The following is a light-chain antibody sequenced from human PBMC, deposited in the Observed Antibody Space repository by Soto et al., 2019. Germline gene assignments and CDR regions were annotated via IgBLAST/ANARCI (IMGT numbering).Light chain of an antibody. J-gene: IGLJ2*01. CDR2: EVS. CDR3: NSYAGSNNLV. V-gene: IGLV2-8*01. Sequence: QSVLTPPPSASGSPGQSVTISCTRTSSDVGGYNYVSWYQQHPGKAPKLMIYEVSKRPSGVPDRFSGSKSGNTASLTVSGLQAEDEADYYCNSYAGSNNLVFGGGTKLTVL. CDR1: SSDVGGYNY.